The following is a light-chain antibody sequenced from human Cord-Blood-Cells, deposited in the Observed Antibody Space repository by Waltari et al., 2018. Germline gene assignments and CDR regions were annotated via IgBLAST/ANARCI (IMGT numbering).Light chain of an antibody. CDR1: QSVSSSD. CDR2: GAS. V-gene: IGKV3-20*01. Sequence: EIVLTQSPGTLSLSPGERATHSCRASQSVSSSDLAWYQQKPGQAPRLLIYGASSRATGIPDRFSGSGSRTDFTLTISRLEPEDFAVYYCQQYGSSPWTFGQGTTVEIK. J-gene: IGKJ1*01. CDR3: QQYGSSPWT.